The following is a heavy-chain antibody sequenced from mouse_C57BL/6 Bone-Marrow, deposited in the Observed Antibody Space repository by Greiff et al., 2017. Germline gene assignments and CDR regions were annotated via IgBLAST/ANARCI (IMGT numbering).Heavy chain of an antibody. D-gene: IGHD1-1*01. CDR3: TTSYGSRYFDV. Sequence: VQLKESGAELVRPGASVKLSCTASGFNIKDDYMHWVKQRPEQGLEWIGLIDPENGDTEYASKFQGKATITADTSSNTAYLQLSSLTSEDTAVYYCTTSYGSRYFDVWGTGTTVTVSS. J-gene: IGHJ1*03. CDR1: GFNIKDDY. V-gene: IGHV14-4*01. CDR2: IDPENGDT.